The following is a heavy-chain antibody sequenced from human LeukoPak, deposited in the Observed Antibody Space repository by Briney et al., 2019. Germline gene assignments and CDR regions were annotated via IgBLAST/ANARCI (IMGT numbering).Heavy chain of an antibody. CDR3: AELGITMIGGV. Sequence: PGGSLRLSCAASGFTSSSYWMHWVRQAPGKGLVWVSRINSGGSSTTYADSVKGRFTISRDNAKNTVYLQMNSLRAEDTAVYYCAELGITMIGGVWGKGTTVTISS. V-gene: IGHV3-74*01. CDR2: INSGGSST. CDR1: GFTSSSYW. D-gene: IGHD3-10*02. J-gene: IGHJ6*04.